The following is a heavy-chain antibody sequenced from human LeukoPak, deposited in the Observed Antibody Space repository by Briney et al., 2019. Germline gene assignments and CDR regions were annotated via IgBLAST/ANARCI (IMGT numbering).Heavy chain of an antibody. CDR1: GFTFSSYS. J-gene: IGHJ4*02. CDR3: ARSQWVRGVWYYFDY. D-gene: IGHD3-10*01. V-gene: IGHV3-48*02. Sequence: PGGSLRLSCAASGFTFSSYSMNWVRQAPGKGLEWVSYIGSSSKTINYADSVKGRFTISRDNAKNSLYLQMNSLRDEDTAVYYRARSQWVRGVWYYFDYWGQGTLVTVSS. CDR2: IGSSSKTI.